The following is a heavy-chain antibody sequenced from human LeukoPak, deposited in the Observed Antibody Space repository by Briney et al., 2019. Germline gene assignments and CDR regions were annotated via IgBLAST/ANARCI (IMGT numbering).Heavy chain of an antibody. CDR3: AKDVHTYGYMGTADYYGMDV. Sequence: GRSLRLSCAASGFTFSSYGMHWVRQAPGKGLEWVAVISHDGSNKYYADSVKGRFTISRDTSKNTLYLQMNSLRGEDTAVYHCAKDVHTYGYMGTADYYGMDVWGQGTTVTVSS. V-gene: IGHV3-30*18. CDR1: GFTFSSYG. J-gene: IGHJ6*02. D-gene: IGHD5-18*01. CDR2: ISHDGSNK.